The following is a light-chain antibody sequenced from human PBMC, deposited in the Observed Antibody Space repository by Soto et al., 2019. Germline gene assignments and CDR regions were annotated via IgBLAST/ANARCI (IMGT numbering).Light chain of an antibody. CDR3: QQYNNWPRT. Sequence: EIVMTQSPATLAMSPGERATLSSRASQGVSSNLAWYQQKPGQAPSLVIHDASTRATGIPARFSGSGSGTEFTLTISSLQSEDFAVHYCQQYNNWPRTFGQGTKVDIK. CDR1: QGVSSN. J-gene: IGKJ1*01. CDR2: DAS. V-gene: IGKV3-15*01.